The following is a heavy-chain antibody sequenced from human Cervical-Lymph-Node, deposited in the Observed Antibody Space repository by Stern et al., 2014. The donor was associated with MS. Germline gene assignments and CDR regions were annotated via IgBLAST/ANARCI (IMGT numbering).Heavy chain of an antibody. CDR1: GYTFNNND. CDR3: ARDFWTSYYPSFDY. J-gene: IGHJ4*02. CDR2: ISPNNGDT. V-gene: IGHV1-18*01. Sequence: QVQLVQSGDEVKKPGASVKVSCNASGYTFNNNDITWVRQAPGQGLEWMGWISPNNGDTKYAQDFQGRMTMTTETSTTTASMEITNLRSDDTAVYYCARDFWTSYYPSFDYWGQGTLITVSS. D-gene: IGHD3/OR15-3a*01.